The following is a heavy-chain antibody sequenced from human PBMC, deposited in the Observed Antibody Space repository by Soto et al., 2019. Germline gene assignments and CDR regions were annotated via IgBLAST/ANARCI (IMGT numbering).Heavy chain of an antibody. Sequence: ESGGGVVQPGRSLRLSCAASGLTFSAAGMHWVRQAPGKGLEWVAFIANDGRSESYADSVKGRFTISRDNSQNRLYLQMNGLRAEDTAVYYCAKDKGRTAIDYWGQGTLVSVSS. CDR3: AKDKGRTAIDY. V-gene: IGHV3-30*18. J-gene: IGHJ4*02. CDR1: GLTFSAAG. CDR2: IANDGRSE.